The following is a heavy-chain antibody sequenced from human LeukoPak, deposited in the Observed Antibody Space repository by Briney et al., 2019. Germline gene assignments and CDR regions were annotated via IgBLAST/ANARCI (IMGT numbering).Heavy chain of an antibody. J-gene: IGHJ4*02. D-gene: IGHD3-10*01. V-gene: IGHV3-30*18. CDR2: ISKNGNHQ. CDR3: AKEMHAFGGFDY. Sequence: PAGSLRLSCAVSGFTFSSYGMHWVRQAPGKGLEWVAGISKNGNHQSYADSVKGRFTISRDNSKNTLFLQMNSLTVEDTAVYYCAKEMHAFGGFDYWGQGTLVTVSS. CDR1: GFTFSSYG.